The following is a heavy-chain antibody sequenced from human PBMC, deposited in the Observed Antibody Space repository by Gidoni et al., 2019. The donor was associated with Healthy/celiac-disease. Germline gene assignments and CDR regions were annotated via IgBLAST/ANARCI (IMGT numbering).Heavy chain of an antibody. V-gene: IGHV3-48*03. CDR3: ARDQTSSIVVVPAAMLDYYGMDV. CDR1: GFTFRSYE. CDR2: ISSSGSTI. Sequence: EVQLVESGGGLVQPGGSLRLSCAASGFTFRSYEMNWVHQAPGKGLEWVSYISSSGSTIYYADSVKGRFTISRDNAKNSLYLQMNSLRAEDTAVYYCARDQTSSIVVVPAAMLDYYGMDVWGQGTTVTVSS. J-gene: IGHJ6*02. D-gene: IGHD2-2*01.